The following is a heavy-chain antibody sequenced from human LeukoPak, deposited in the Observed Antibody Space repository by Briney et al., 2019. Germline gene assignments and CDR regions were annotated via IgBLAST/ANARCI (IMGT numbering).Heavy chain of an antibody. CDR1: GFTFGDNY. J-gene: IGHJ4*02. CDR2: MSGSSTYT. V-gene: IGHV3-11*05. CDR3: ARGARQLYYDSSGYYVDY. D-gene: IGHD3-22*01. Sequence: GGSLRLSCAASGFTFGDNYMSWIRQAPGKGLEWVSHMSGSSTYTNYADSVKGRFTISRDNAKNSLYLQMNSLRAEDTAVYYCARGARQLYYDSSGYYVDYWGQGTLVTVSS.